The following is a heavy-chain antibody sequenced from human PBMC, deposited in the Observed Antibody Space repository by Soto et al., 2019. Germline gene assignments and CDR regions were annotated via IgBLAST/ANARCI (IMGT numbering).Heavy chain of an antibody. CDR3: ARGSDCSSTSCYGYYYYGMDV. CDR2: ISYDGSNK. CDR1: GFTFSSYA. J-gene: IGHJ6*02. V-gene: IGHV3-30-3*01. Sequence: GGSLRLSCAASGFTFSSYAMLWVRQAPGKGLEWVAVISYDGSNKYYADSVKGRFTISRDNSKNTLYLQMNSLRAEDTAVYYCARGSDCSSTSCYGYYYYGMDVWGQGTTVTVSS. D-gene: IGHD2-2*01.